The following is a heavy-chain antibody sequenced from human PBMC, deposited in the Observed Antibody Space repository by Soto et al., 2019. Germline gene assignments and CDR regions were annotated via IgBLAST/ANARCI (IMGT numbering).Heavy chain of an antibody. CDR3: ARNRDIVVVPAAPGAWFDP. J-gene: IGHJ5*02. V-gene: IGHV5-10-1*01. CDR2: IDPSDSYT. D-gene: IGHD2-2*01. CDR1: GYSFTIYC. Sequence: PGEPLKISCTGSGYSFTIYCISLVLQMPGKGLEWMGRIDPSDSYTNYSPSFQGHVTISADKSISTAYLQWSSLKASDTAMYYCARNRDIVVVPAAPGAWFDPWGQGTLVTVSS.